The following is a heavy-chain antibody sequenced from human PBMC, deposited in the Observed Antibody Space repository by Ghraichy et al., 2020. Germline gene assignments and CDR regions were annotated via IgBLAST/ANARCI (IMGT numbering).Heavy chain of an antibody. V-gene: IGHV3-23*01. J-gene: IGHJ4*01. Sequence: GESLNISCAASGFTFSSYAMSWVRQAPGKGLEWVSAISGSGGSTYYADSVKGRFTISRDNSKNTLYLQMNSLRAEDTAVYYCAKDFSPYYYDSSGYYDYWGHGTLVTVSS. CDR3: AKDFSPYYYDSSGYYDY. CDR2: ISGSGGST. CDR1: GFTFSSYA. D-gene: IGHD3-22*01.